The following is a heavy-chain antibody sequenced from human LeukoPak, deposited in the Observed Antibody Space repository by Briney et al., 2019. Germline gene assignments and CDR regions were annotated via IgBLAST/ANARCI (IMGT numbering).Heavy chain of an antibody. J-gene: IGHJ4*02. Sequence: SETLSLTCTVSGGSISSYYWSWIRQPPGKGLEWIGYIYHSGSTYYNPSLKSRVTISVDRSKNQFSLKLSSVTAADTAVYYCAREAAVGSSFLFDYWGQGTLVTVSS. CDR2: IYHSGST. CDR3: AREAAVGSSFLFDY. D-gene: IGHD6-6*01. CDR1: GGSISSYY. V-gene: IGHV4-59*12.